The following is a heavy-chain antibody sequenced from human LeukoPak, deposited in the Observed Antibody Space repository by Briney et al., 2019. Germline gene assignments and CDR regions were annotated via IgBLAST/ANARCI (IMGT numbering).Heavy chain of an antibody. D-gene: IGHD3-10*01. CDR1: GFTFSNSL. V-gene: IGHV3-74*01. CDR2: INTDGSTT. Sequence: GGSLRLSCAASGFTFSNSLMHWVRQAPGKRLVWVSRINTDGSTTNYADSVKGRFTISRDNARNTVYVQMNSLRAEDSAVYYCANSYSPPHFWGQGTLVTVSS. J-gene: IGHJ4*02. CDR3: ANSYSPPHF.